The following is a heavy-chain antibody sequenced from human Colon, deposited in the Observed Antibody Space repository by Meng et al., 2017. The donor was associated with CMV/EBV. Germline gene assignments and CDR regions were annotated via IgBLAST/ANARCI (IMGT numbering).Heavy chain of an antibody. CDR3: ARETMAAVGLTVDP. V-gene: IGHV4-30-4*08. J-gene: IGHJ5*02. CDR2: IYISDNT. CDR1: GGSIRSGDFY. D-gene: IGHD6-13*01. Sequence: SETLSLTCTVSGGSIRSGDFYWSWIRQAPGRGLEWLGYIYISDNTYYNPTLKSRLIISADTSKNQFSLKLGSVTAAATAVYYCARETMAAVGLTVDPWGQGTLVTVSS.